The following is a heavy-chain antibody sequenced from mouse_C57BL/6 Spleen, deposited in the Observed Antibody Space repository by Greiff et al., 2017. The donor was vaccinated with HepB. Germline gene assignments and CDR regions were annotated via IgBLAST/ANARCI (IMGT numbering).Heavy chain of an antibody. D-gene: IGHD2-2*01. CDR1: GYTFTSYW. V-gene: IGHV1-55*01. CDR2: IYPGSGST. Sequence: QVQLQQPGAELVKPGASVKMSCKASGYTFTSYWITWVKQRPGQGLEWIGDIYPGSGSTNYNEKFKSKATLTVDTSSSTAYMQLSSLTSEDSAVYYCARSSGYDGAWFAYWGQGTLVTVSA. J-gene: IGHJ3*01. CDR3: ARSSGYDGAWFAY.